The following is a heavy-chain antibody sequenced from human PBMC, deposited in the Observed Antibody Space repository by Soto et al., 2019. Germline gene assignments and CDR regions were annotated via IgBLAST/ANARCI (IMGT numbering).Heavy chain of an antibody. J-gene: IGHJ2*01. CDR2: INSFSGDT. CDR3: ARDLHSGGKYWYFAI. V-gene: IGHV1-18*01. Sequence: QVQLVQSGAEVKKPGASVKVSCKASGYTFTHYGITWVRQAPEQGLEWMGWINSFSGDTNYPQKLQGRLTMTTDTSTNTVYMELRNLRSDDTAVYYCARDLHSGGKYWYFAIWGRGTLVTVSS. D-gene: IGHD2-15*01. CDR1: GYTFTHYG.